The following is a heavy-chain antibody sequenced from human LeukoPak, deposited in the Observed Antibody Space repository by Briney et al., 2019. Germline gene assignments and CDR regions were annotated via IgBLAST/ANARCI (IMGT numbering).Heavy chain of an antibody. D-gene: IGHD6-13*01. Sequence: PSETLSLTCTVSGAYFTNYYWSFIRQPPGKGLEWIGFSSYNGNTNYNPSLKSRVTMSLDTSKNQFSLKLSSVTAADTAVYYCARDLDSINWYGIPPGWFDPWGQGTLVTVSS. CDR2: SSYNGNT. CDR3: ARDLDSINWYGIPPGWFDP. V-gene: IGHV4-59*12. CDR1: GAYFTNYY. J-gene: IGHJ5*02.